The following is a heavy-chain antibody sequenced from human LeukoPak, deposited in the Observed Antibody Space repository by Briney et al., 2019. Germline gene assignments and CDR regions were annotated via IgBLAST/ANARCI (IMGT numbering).Heavy chain of an antibody. CDR2: ISYDGSNK. CDR1: GFTFSNYA. Sequence: GGSLRLSCAASGFTFSNYAMHWVRQAPGKGLEWVTIISYDGSNKYYADSVKGRFTISRDNSKNTLYLQMNSLRAEDTAVYYCARDLYDSGAYSSPIDYWGQGTLVTVSS. J-gene: IGHJ4*02. V-gene: IGHV3-30-3*01. D-gene: IGHD3-22*01. CDR3: ARDLYDSGAYSSPIDY.